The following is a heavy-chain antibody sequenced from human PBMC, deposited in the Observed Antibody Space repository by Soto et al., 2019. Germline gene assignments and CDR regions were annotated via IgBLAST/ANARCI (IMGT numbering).Heavy chain of an antibody. D-gene: IGHD3-22*01. CDR2: INHSGST. J-gene: IGHJ3*02. V-gene: IGHV4-34*01. CDR1: GGSFSGYY. CDR3: ARSRYYDSSGYRALDAFDI. Sequence: QVHLQQWGAGLLKPSETLSLTCAVFGGSFSGYYWNWIRQPPGKGLEWIGEINHSGSTNYYWSLXSRVTISVDTXXNXFXXKLSSVTAADTAVYYCARSRYYDSSGYRALDAFDIWGQGTMVTVSS.